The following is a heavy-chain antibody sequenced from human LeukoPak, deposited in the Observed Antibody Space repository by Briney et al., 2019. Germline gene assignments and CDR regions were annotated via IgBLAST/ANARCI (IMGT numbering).Heavy chain of an antibody. CDR2: FDPEDGET. D-gene: IGHD6-13*01. V-gene: IGHV1-24*01. J-gene: IGHJ3*02. CDR1: GYTLTELS. Sequence: SVKVSCKVSGYTLTELSMHWVRQAPGKGLEWMGGFDPEDGETIYAQKFQGRVTMTEDTSTDTAYMELSSLRSEDTAVYYCATMSVWQEYPMDAFDIWGQGTMVTVSS. CDR3: ATMSVWQEYPMDAFDI.